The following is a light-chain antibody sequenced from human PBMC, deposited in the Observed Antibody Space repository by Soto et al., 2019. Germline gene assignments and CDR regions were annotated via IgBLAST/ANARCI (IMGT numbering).Light chain of an antibody. CDR1: QSVNSNY. J-gene: IGKJ1*01. CDR3: QQNGDLPPT. V-gene: IGKV3-20*01. Sequence: EIVLTQSPGTLSLSPGERATLSCRASQSVNSNYLAWDQQKPAQAPRLLIYDASSRATGIPDRFSGSGSGTDFTLTISRLEPEDFAVYYCQQNGDLPPTFGQGTKVEIK. CDR2: DAS.